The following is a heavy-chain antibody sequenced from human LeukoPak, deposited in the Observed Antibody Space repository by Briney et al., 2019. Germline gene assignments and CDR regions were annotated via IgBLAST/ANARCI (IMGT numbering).Heavy chain of an antibody. CDR2: INTNTGNP. CDR3: ARYFDWPPASDY. D-gene: IGHD3-9*01. Sequence: ASVKVSCKASGYTFTSYYMHWVRQAPGQGLEWLGWINTNTGNPMYAQGFAGRLVFSLDTSVTTTYLQINGLETEDTAVYYCARYFDWPPASDYWGQGTLLTVS. CDR1: GYTFTSYY. V-gene: IGHV7-4-1*02. J-gene: IGHJ4*02.